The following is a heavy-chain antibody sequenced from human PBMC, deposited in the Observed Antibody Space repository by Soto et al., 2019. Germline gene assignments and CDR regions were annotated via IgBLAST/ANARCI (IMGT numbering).Heavy chain of an antibody. Sequence: ASVKVSCKASGYTFTRYYMHWVRQAPGQGLEWMGIINPSGGSTSYAQKFQGRVTMTRDTSTSTVYMELSSLRSEDTAVYYCARDRGRDGYNNAFDIWGQGTMVTVSS. D-gene: IGHD5-12*01. CDR3: ARDRGRDGYNNAFDI. CDR1: GYTFTRYY. CDR2: INPSGGST. V-gene: IGHV1-46*01. J-gene: IGHJ3*02.